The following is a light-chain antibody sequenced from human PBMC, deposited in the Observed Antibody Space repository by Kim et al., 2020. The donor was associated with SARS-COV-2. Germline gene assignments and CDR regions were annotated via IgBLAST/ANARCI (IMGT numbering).Light chain of an antibody. V-gene: IGKV3-20*01. CDR2: GAS. CDR1: ENLSASY. CDR3: QSYET. J-gene: IGKJ2*01. Sequence: EVVLTQSPGTLSLSPGDRATLSCRASENLSASYLAWYQQKPGQAPTLVIYGASIRAAGIPDRFSGSRSGADFTLTITRVEPEDFAVYYCQSYETFGQGTKLEI.